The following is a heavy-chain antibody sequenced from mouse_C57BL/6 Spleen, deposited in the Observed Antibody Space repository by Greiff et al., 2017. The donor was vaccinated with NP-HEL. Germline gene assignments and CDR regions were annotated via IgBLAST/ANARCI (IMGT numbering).Heavy chain of an antibody. CDR3: ARGQLRPHAMDY. CDR1: GYSITSGYD. V-gene: IGHV3-1*01. CDR2: ISYSGST. Sequence: DVKLVESGPGMVKPSQSLSLTCTVTGYSITSGYDWHWIRHFPGNKLEWMGYISYSGSTNYNPSLKSRISITHDTSKNHFFLKLNSVTTEDTATYYCARGQLRPHAMDYWGQGTSVTVSS. J-gene: IGHJ4*01. D-gene: IGHD3-2*02.